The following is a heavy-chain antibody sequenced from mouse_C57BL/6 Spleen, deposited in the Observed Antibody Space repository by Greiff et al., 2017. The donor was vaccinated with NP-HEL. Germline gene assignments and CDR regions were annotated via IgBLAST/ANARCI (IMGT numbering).Heavy chain of an antibody. CDR2: INPGSGGT. CDR3: ARSGHTFDY. V-gene: IGHV1-54*01. D-gene: IGHD3-3*01. Sequence: QLQQSGAELVRPGTSVKVSCKASGYAFTNYLIEWVKQRPGPGLEWIGVINPGSGGTNYNEKFKGKATLTADKSSSTAYMQLSSLTSEDSAVYFCARSGHTFDYWGQGTTLTVSS. J-gene: IGHJ2*01. CDR1: GYAFTNYL.